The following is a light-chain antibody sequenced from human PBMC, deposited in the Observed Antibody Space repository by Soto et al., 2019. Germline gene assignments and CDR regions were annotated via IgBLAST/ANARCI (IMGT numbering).Light chain of an antibody. Sequence: NVWTPSHATRAVSPGRVATGGCSTIHKVSGYLAWYQQKPGQAPRLLIYDASNRATGIPARFSGSGSGTDFTLNIGRLEPEAFAASFPQQYDTRPPSITYGQGTRLEIK. J-gene: IGKJ5*01. CDR3: QQYDTRPPSIT. CDR1: HKVSGY. V-gene: IGKV3-11*01. CDR2: DAS.